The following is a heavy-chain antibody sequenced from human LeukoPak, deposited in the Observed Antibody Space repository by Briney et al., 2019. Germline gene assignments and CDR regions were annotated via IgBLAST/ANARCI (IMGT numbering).Heavy chain of an antibody. D-gene: IGHD6-19*01. V-gene: IGHV1-24*01. Sequence: ASVKVSCKVSGYTLTELSMHWVRQAPGKGLEWMGGFDPEDGETIYAQKFQGRVTMTEDTSTDTAYMELSSLRSEDTAVYYCATRVETVAGTAYYFDYRGQGTLVTVSS. CDR2: FDPEDGET. J-gene: IGHJ4*02. CDR1: GYTLTELS. CDR3: ATRVETVAGTAYYFDY.